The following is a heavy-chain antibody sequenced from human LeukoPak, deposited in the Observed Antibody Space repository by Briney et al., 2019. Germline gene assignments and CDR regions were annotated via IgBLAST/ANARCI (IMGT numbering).Heavy chain of an antibody. J-gene: IGHJ5*02. D-gene: IGHD6-19*01. V-gene: IGHV3-23*01. CDR1: GFTSSTYG. CDR2: ISGSGGTT. CDR3: ARDSSYSSGWYDAWFDP. Sequence: GGSLRLSCAASGFTSSTYGMTWVRQAPGKGLEWVSAISGSGGTTYYADSVKGRFTISRDNAKNSLFLQMNSLRAEDTAVYFCARDSSYSSGWYDAWFDPWGQGTLVSVSS.